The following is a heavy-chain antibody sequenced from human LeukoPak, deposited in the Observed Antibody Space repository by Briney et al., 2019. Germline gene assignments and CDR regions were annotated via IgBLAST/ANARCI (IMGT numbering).Heavy chain of an antibody. Sequence: PGGSLRLSCAASGFTLRTYSMHWVRQAPGRGLEYVSAINYNEGGTYYANSVKGRFTISRDNSKNTLYLQMGSLRSEDMAVYYCARVGDPGAFDIWGQGTVVTVSS. CDR2: INYNEGGT. V-gene: IGHV3-64*01. CDR1: GFTLRTYS. J-gene: IGHJ3*02. D-gene: IGHD3-10*01. CDR3: ARVGDPGAFDI.